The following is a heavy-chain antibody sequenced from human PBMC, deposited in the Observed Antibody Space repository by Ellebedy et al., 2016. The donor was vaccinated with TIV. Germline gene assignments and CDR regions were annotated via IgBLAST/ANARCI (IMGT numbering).Heavy chain of an antibody. CDR1: GGSVSRYF. D-gene: IGHD1-1*01. J-gene: IGHJ6*03. V-gene: IGHV4-4*07. CDR3: ARVHCSITTCDYYYMDV. Sequence: SETLSLTXTVSGGSVSRYFWSWIRQPAGKGLEWIGRIFTSGSFNSNPSLMSRITLSVVTSKNQISLRLNSVTAADTAVYYCARVHCSITTCDYYYMDVWGKGTTVTVSS. CDR2: IFTSGSF.